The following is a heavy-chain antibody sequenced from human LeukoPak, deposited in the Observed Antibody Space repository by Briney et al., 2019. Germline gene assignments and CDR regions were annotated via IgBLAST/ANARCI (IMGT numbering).Heavy chain of an antibody. Sequence: GASVKVSCKASGGTFSSYAIRWVRQAPGQGLEWMGGIIPIFGTANYAQKFQGRVTITTDESTSTAYMELSSLRSEDTAVYYCASLVHRHAFDIWGQGTMVTVSS. CDR3: ASLVHRHAFDI. V-gene: IGHV1-69*05. CDR2: IIPIFGTA. D-gene: IGHD3-10*01. CDR1: GGTFSSYA. J-gene: IGHJ3*02.